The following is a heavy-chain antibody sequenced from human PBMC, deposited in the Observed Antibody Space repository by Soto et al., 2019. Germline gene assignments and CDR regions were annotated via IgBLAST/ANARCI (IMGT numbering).Heavy chain of an antibody. J-gene: IGHJ5*02. CDR2: SNSDGSST. D-gene: IGHD3-10*01. Sequence: PGGSLRLSCAASGFTFSIYGMHWVRQAPGKGLVWVSRSNSDGSSTSYADSVKGRFTISRDNAKNTLYLQMNSLRAEATAVYYCASVKLLWFGEDYNWFDPWGQGT. CDR1: GFTFSIYG. V-gene: IGHV3-74*01. CDR3: ASVKLLWFGEDYNWFDP.